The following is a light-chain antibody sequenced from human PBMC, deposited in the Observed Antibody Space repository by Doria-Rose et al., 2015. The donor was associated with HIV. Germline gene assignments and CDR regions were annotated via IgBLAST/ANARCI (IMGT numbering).Light chain of an antibody. CDR3: QQYYDTPS. CDR1: QSLLYTSKNY. Sequence: DIRVTQSPESLGMSLGERATLSCKSNQSLLYTSKNYLAWYQQKPGQPPKLLIYWASTRQSGVPARLSGSGSGTDFTLTISSLEAEDVAVYYCQQYYDTPSFGPGTTVDIK. J-gene: IGKJ3*01. CDR2: WAS. V-gene: IGKV4-1*01.